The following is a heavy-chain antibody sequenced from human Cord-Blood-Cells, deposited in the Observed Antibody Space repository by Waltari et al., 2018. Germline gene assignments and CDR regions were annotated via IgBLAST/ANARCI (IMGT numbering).Heavy chain of an antibody. Sequence: QVQLVQSGAEVKKPAASVKVSCTASGYTFTSYDINWVRQDTGKGLECMGWMNPNNDNTGYAQKFHGRVTITMNTSISTAYMELSSLRSEDTAVYYCARVAFFGVDNHAFDIWGQGTMVTVSS. D-gene: IGHD3-3*01. CDR1: GYTFTSYD. CDR3: ARVAFFGVDNHAFDI. J-gene: IGHJ3*02. CDR2: MNPNNDNT. V-gene: IGHV1-8*03.